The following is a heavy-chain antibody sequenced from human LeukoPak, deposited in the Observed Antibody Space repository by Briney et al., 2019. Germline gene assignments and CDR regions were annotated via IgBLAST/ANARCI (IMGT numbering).Heavy chain of an antibody. CDR2: INPNSGGT. D-gene: IGHD1-26*01. Sequence: ASVKVSCKASGYTFTGYYMHWVRQAPGQGLEWMGWINPNSGGTNYAQKFQGWVTMTRDTSINTAYMELSRLRSDDTAVYYCARDRSISGSYYTFDYWGQGTLDTVSS. J-gene: IGHJ4*02. CDR1: GYTFTGYY. CDR3: ARDRSISGSYYTFDY. V-gene: IGHV1-2*04.